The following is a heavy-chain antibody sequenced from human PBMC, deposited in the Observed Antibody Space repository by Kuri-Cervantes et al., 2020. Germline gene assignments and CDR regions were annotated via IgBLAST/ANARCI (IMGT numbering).Heavy chain of an antibody. D-gene: IGHD3-16*01. J-gene: IGHJ4*02. CDR3: ARAGSDGFGFDY. CDR2: ISYDGSNK. Sequence: LSLTCAASGFTFSSYAMHWVRQAPGKGLEWVAVISYDGSNKYYADSVKGRSTISRDNSKNTLYLQMNSLRAEDTAVYYCARAGSDGFGFDYWGQGTLVTVSS. V-gene: IGHV3-30*04. CDR1: GFTFSSYA.